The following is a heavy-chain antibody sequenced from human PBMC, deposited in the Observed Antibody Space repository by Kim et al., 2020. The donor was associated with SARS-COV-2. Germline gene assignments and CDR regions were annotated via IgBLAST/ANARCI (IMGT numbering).Heavy chain of an antibody. V-gene: IGHV4-34*01. CDR1: GGSFSGYY. CDR2: INHSGST. Sequence: SETLSLTCAVYGGSFSGYYWSWIRQPPGKGLEWIGEINHSGSTNYNPSLKSRVTISVDTSKNQFSLKLSSVTAADTAVYYCARGGRAWYSSSWYLANHYGNWFDPWGQGTLVTVSS. J-gene: IGHJ5*02. CDR3: ARGGRAWYSSSWYLANHYGNWFDP. D-gene: IGHD6-13*01.